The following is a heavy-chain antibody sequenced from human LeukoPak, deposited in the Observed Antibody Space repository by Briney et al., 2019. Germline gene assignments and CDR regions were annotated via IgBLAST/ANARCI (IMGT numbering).Heavy chain of an antibody. D-gene: IGHD3-10*01. CDR1: GGSISSGGYY. J-gene: IGHJ5*02. CDR2: IYYSGST. CDR3: ARHYGVYYGSGSYVYKGSNNWFDP. V-gene: IGHV4-31*03. Sequence: SQTLSLTCTVSGGSISSGGYYWSWIRQHPEKGLEWIGYIYYSGSTYYNPSLKSRVIISVDTSKNQFSLKLSSVTAADTAVYYCARHYGVYYGSGSYVYKGSNNWFDPWGQGTLVTVSS.